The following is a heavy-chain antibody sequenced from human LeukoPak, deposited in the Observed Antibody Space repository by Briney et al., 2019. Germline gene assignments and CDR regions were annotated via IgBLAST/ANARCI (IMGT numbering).Heavy chain of an antibody. V-gene: IGHV3-48*04. J-gene: IGHJ3*02. D-gene: IGHD6-13*01. CDR1: EFTFSSYS. CDR2: ISGSSSTI. CDR3: ARLCSTWSFAFDM. Sequence: TGGSLRLSCAASEFTFSSYSMNWVRQAPGKGLEWVSHISGSSSTIYYADSVKGRFTISRDNAKNSLYLQMNSLRAEDTAVYYCARLCSTWSFAFDMWGQGTMVTVSS.